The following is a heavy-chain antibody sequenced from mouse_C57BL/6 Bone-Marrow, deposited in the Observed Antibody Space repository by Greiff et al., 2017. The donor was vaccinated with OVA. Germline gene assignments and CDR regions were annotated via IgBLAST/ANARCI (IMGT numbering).Heavy chain of an antibody. Sequence: VQVVESGPGLVQPSQSLSITCTVSGFSLTSYGVHWVRQSPGKGLEWLGVIWSGGSTDYNAAFISRLSISKDNSKSQVFFKMNSLQADDTAIYYCARGSNYYGSSYTLYFDVWGTGTTVTVSS. J-gene: IGHJ1*03. CDR2: IWSGGST. V-gene: IGHV2-2*01. CDR3: ARGSNYYGSSYTLYFDV. CDR1: GFSLTSYG. D-gene: IGHD1-1*01.